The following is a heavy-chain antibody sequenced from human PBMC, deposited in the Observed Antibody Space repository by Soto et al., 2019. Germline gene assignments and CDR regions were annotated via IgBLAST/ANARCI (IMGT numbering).Heavy chain of an antibody. J-gene: IGHJ6*03. CDR3: ARAAYGKNYYYYYYMDV. CDR2: INWNGGST. Sequence: GGSLRLSCAASGFTFDDYGMSWVRQAPGKGLEWVSGINWNGGSTGYADSVKGRFTISRDNAKNSLYLQMNSLRAEDTALYHCARAAYGKNYYYYYYMDVWGKGTTVTVSS. D-gene: IGHD4-17*01. V-gene: IGHV3-20*01. CDR1: GFTFDDYG.